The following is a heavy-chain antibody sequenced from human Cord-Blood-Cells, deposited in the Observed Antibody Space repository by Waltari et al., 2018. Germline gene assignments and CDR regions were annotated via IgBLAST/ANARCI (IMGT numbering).Heavy chain of an antibody. V-gene: IGHV4-34*01. J-gene: IGHJ4*02. CDR1: GGSFSGYY. D-gene: IGHD6-13*01. Sequence: QVQLQQWGAGLLKPSETLSLTCAVYGGSFSGYYCSWFRQPPGKGLEWIGEINHSGSTNYNPSLKSRVTISVDTSKNQFSLKLSSVTAADTAVYYCARGVGKAAAGNFDYWGQGTLVTVSS. CDR3: ARGVGKAAAGNFDY. CDR2: INHSGST.